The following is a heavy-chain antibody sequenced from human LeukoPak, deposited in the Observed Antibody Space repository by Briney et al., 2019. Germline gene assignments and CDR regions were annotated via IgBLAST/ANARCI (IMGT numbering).Heavy chain of an antibody. V-gene: IGHV3-64*01. CDR3: ARQPGYSSTWHTYYFDY. J-gene: IGHJ4*02. D-gene: IGHD6-13*01. CDR1: GFTFSSYY. Sequence: TGGSLRLSCAASGFTFSSYYMQWVRQAPGKGLEYVSAISTNGGSTHYANSVKGRFIISRDNSNNTLYLQMGSLRPEDMAVYYCARQPGYSSTWHTYYFDYWGQGTLVTVSS. CDR2: ISTNGGST.